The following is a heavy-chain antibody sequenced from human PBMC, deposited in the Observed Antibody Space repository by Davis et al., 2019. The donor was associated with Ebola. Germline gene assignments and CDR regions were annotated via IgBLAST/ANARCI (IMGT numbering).Heavy chain of an antibody. Sequence: ASVKVSCKASGYTFTSYGISWVRQAPGQGLEWMGWISAYNGNTNYAQKLQGRVTMTTDTSTSTAYMELSSLRSEDTAVYYCARDPGNYYYGSGSLDYWGQGTLVTVSS. CDR1: GYTFTSYG. J-gene: IGHJ4*02. CDR3: ARDPGNYYYGSGSLDY. V-gene: IGHV1-18*01. D-gene: IGHD3-10*01. CDR2: ISAYNGNT.